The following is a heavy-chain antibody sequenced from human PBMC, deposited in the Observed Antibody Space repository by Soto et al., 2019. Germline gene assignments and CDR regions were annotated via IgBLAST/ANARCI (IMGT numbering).Heavy chain of an antibody. D-gene: IGHD4-17*01. Sequence: GSLRLSCVVSGLPVSTNYMSWVRQAPGKGLEWVSFIYSDGRTFYADSVKGRFTISRDNSKNTLYLQMNSLRAEDTAVYYCARDTRYGDFDYWGQGTLVTVSS. CDR1: GLPVSTNY. V-gene: IGHV3-66*01. CDR3: ARDTRYGDFDY. CDR2: IYSDGRT. J-gene: IGHJ4*02.